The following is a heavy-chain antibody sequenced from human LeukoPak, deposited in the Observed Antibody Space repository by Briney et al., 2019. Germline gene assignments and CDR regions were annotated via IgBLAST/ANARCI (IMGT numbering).Heavy chain of an antibody. CDR1: GYTFTSYY. Sequence: ASVKVSCKASGYTFTSYYMHWVRQAPGQGLEWMGIINPSGGSTSYAQKFQGRVTMTRDMSTSTVYMELSSLRSEDTAVYYCARESMVRGVIIGGPVDYWGQGTLVTVSS. CDR2: INPSGGST. D-gene: IGHD3-10*01. CDR3: ARESMVRGVIIGGPVDY. V-gene: IGHV1-46*01. J-gene: IGHJ4*02.